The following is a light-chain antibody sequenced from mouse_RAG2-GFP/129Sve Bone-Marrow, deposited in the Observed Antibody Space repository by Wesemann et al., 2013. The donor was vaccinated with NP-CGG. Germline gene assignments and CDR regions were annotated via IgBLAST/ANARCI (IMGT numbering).Light chain of an antibody. V-gene: IGKV6-23*01. J-gene: IGKJ4*01. Sequence: DIVMTQSQKFMSTSVGDRVSVTCKASQDVSTAVAWYQQKPGQSPKLLIYWASTRHTGVPDRFTGSGSGTDFTLTISNVQSEDLADYFCQQYSSFTFGSGTKLEIK. CDR3: QQYSSFT. CDR1: QDVSTA. CDR2: WAS.